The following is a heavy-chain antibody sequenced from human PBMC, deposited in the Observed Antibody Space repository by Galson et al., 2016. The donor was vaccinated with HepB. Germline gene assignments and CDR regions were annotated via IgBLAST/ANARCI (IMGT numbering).Heavy chain of an antibody. CDR1: GYTFTYRY. D-gene: IGHD5-24*01. Sequence: SVKVSCKASGYTFTYRYLHWVRQAPGPTLEWMGWITPSNGNANYAQKFKDRVTFTRDTSMSTGYMELSSLRSEDTAIYYCVGGYNEVGDYWGQGTLVTVSS. CDR3: VGGYNEVGDY. V-gene: IGHV1-45*02. CDR2: ITPSNGNA. J-gene: IGHJ4*02.